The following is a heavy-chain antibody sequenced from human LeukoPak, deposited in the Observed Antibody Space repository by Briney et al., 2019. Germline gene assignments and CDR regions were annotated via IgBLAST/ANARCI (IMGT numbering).Heavy chain of an antibody. D-gene: IGHD1-1*01. J-gene: IGHJ3*02. Sequence: AGGSLRLSCTASGFTFGDYAMSWFRQAPGKGLEWVANIKQYGSEKYYVDSVKGRFTISRDNTKNSLYLQMDSLRAEDTAVYYCASLVQLERRGVFDMWGQGTMVTVSS. CDR3: ASLVQLERRGVFDM. V-gene: IGHV3-7*01. CDR2: IKQYGSEK. CDR1: GFTFGDYA.